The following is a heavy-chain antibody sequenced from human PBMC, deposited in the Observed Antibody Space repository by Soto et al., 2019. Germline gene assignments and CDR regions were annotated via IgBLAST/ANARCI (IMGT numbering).Heavy chain of an antibody. CDR3: ARGVAAAGVHYFDY. V-gene: IGHV4-34*01. CDR1: GGSFSGFH. Sequence: QVQLQQWGAGLLKPSETLSLTCAVYGGSFSGFHWSWIRQPPGKGLEWIGEINHSGSTNYNPSLKSRITISVDTSKNQISLKLSSVTAADTAMYYCARGVAAAGVHYFDYWGQGTLVTVSS. D-gene: IGHD6-13*01. J-gene: IGHJ4*02. CDR2: INHSGST.